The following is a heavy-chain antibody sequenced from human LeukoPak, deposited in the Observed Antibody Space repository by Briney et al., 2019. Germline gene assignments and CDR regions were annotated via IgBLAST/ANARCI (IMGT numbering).Heavy chain of an antibody. CDR2: IYYSGST. CDR3: ARDHPDTDYYYYMDV. Sequence: SQTLSLTCTVSGGSISSGDYYWSWIRQHPGKGLEWIGYIYYSGSTYYNPSLKSRLTISVDTSKNQFSLKLSSVTAADTAVYYCARDHPDTDYYYYMDVWGKGTTVTVSS. CDR1: GGSISSGDYY. J-gene: IGHJ6*03. V-gene: IGHV4-31*03. D-gene: IGHD5-18*01.